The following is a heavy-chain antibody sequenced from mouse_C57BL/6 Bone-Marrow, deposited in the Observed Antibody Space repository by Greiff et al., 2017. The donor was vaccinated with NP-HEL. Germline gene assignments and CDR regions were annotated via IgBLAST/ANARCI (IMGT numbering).Heavy chain of an antibody. Sequence: VQLQQSGAELVKPGASVKISCKASGYVFSSYWMNWVKQRPGKGLEWIGQIYPGDGDTNYNGKFKGKATLTADKSSSTAYMQLSSLTSEDSAVYFCARSPIYYYGSGNFDYWGQGTTLTVSS. J-gene: IGHJ2*01. CDR3: ARSPIYYYGSGNFDY. D-gene: IGHD1-1*01. CDR2: IYPGDGDT. CDR1: GYVFSSYW. V-gene: IGHV1-80*01.